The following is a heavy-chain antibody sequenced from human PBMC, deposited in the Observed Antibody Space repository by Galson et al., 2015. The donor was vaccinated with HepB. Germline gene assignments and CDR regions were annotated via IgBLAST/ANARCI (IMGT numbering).Heavy chain of an antibody. D-gene: IGHD2-15*01. Sequence: SVKVSCKASGYTFTSYDINWVRQATGQGLEWMGWMNPNSGNTGYAQKFQGRVTMTRNTSISTAYMELSSLRSEDTAVYYCARVAQSSGYCSGGSCDDYYYGMDVWGQGTTVTVSS. CDR1: GYTFTSYD. V-gene: IGHV1-8*01. CDR2: MNPNSGNT. J-gene: IGHJ6*02. CDR3: ARVAQSSGYCSGGSCDDYYYGMDV.